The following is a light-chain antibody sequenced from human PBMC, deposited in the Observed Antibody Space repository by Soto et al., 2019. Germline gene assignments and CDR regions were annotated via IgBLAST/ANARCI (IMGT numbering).Light chain of an antibody. Sequence: QSALTQPPSASGSPRQSVTISCTGTSSDVGGYNYVSWYQQHPGKAPKLMIYEVSKRPSGVPDRFSGSKSGNTASLTVSGLQAEDEADYYCSSYAGSNKVFGGGTKVTVL. CDR2: EVS. J-gene: IGLJ2*01. CDR1: SSDVGGYNY. V-gene: IGLV2-8*01. CDR3: SSYAGSNKV.